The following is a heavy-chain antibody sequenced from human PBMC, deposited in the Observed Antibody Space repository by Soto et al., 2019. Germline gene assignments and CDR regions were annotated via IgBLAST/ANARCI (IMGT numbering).Heavy chain of an antibody. Sequence: GSRRLSCAASGFTFSDYYMSWIRQAPGKGLEWVSYISSSTIYYADSVKGRFTISRDNAKNSLYLQMNSLRAEDTAVYYCARGGKWEIYGYFDDWGQGTLAMVSS. CDR2: ISSSTI. CDR3: ARGGKWEIYGYFDD. CDR1: GFTFSDYY. J-gene: IGHJ4*02. V-gene: IGHV3-11*01. D-gene: IGHD1-26*01.